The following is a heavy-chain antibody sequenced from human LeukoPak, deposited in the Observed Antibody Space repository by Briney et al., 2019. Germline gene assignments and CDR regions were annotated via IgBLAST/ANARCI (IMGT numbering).Heavy chain of an antibody. Sequence: GGSLRLSCAASGFTFSSYWMTWVRQAPGKGLVWVANIKQDGSEKYYVDSVKGRFTISRDDAKNSLYLQMNSLRAEDMAVYYRAREAQKRNGMDVWGQGTTVTVSS. CDR2: IKQDGSEK. CDR1: GFTFSSYW. J-gene: IGHJ6*02. V-gene: IGHV3-7*01. CDR3: AREAQKRNGMDV.